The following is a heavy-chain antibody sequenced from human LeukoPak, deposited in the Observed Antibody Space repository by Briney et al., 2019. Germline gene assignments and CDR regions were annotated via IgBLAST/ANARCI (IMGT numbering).Heavy chain of an antibody. D-gene: IGHD6-25*01. J-gene: IGHJ4*02. CDR2: IYYRGST. CDR1: GASISSYY. Sequence: PSETLSLTCTVSGASISSYYWSWIRQPPGKGLERIGYIYYRGSTNYNPSLKSRVTLSVDTSKNQFSLKLSSVTAADTAVYYCASGPYPAAGTDHQFDYWGQGTLVTVSS. V-gene: IGHV4-59*01. CDR3: ASGPYPAAGTDHQFDY.